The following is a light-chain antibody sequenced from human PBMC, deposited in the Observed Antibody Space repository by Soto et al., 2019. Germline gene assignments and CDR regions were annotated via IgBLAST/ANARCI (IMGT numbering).Light chain of an antibody. J-gene: IGKJ2*01. Sequence: EIVVTQSPGTLSLSPGERATLSCRASQSVSSRYLAWYQQKPGQAPSLLIYGASSRATGIPDRFSGGGSGTDFTLTISRLEPEDFAVYYCQQYGSSPPYTFGQGTKLEIK. CDR3: QQYGSSPPYT. V-gene: IGKV3-20*01. CDR1: QSVSSRY. CDR2: GAS.